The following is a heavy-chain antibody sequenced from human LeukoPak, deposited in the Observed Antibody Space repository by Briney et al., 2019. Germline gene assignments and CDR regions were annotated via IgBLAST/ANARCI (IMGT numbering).Heavy chain of an antibody. CDR1: GYTFTGYY. V-gene: IGHV1-2*02. D-gene: IGHD4-17*01. CDR2: INPNSGGT. Sequence: ASVKVSCKASGYTFTGYYMHWVRQAPGQGLEWMGWINPNSGGTNYAQKFQGRVTMTRDTSISTAYMELSRLRSDDTAVYYCARVRRSTVTTLWVWGQGTLVTVSS. J-gene: IGHJ4*02. CDR3: ARVRRSTVTTLWV.